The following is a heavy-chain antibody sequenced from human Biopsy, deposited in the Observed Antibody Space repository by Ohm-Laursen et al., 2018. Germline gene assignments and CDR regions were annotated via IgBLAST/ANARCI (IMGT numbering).Heavy chain of an antibody. CDR2: DYYSGYT. D-gene: IGHD2/OR15-2a*01. CDR1: GCSISRVW. CDR3: TRATNSTGWPYYYFYGMDI. Sequence: PGTLSLTCTVSGCSISRVWWSWMRQTPGKGLVWIGYDYYSGYTTYNPSLRSRVTISVDTSMNQIFLRLQPVTAADTAIYFFTRATNSTGWPYYYFYGMDIWGQGTTVTVSS. V-gene: IGHV4-59*01. J-gene: IGHJ6*02.